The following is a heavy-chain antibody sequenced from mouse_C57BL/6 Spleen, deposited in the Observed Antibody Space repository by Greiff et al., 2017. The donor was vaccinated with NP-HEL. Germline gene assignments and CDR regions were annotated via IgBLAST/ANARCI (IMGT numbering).Heavy chain of an antibody. Sequence: QVQLQQSGPGLVQPSQSLSITCTVSGFSLTSYGVHWVRQSPGKGLEWLGVIWSGGSTDYNAAFISRLSISKDNSKSQVFFKMNSLQADDTAIYYCARGIYYGNYGAMDYWGQGTSVTVSS. CDR1: GFSLTSYG. J-gene: IGHJ4*01. V-gene: IGHV2-2*01. CDR3: ARGIYYGNYGAMDY. CDR2: IWSGGST. D-gene: IGHD2-1*01.